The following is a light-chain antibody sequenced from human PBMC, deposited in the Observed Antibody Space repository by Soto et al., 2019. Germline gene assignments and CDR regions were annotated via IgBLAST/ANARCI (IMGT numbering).Light chain of an antibody. J-gene: IGKJ1*01. CDR1: QSIRDW. CDR2: EAS. Sequence: DIQMTQSPSTLSASVGDRATITCRASQSIRDWLAWFQQKAGKAPKLLIYEASRFESGVPSRISGSGSGTEFTLTISSLQPDDFATYYCQQYTSYPWTFGQGTKVEIK. CDR3: QQYTSYPWT. V-gene: IGKV1-5*03.